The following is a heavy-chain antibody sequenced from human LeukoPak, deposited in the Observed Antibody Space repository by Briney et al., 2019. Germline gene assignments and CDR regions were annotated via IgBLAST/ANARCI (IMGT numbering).Heavy chain of an antibody. CDR2: IWYDGSNK. V-gene: IGHV3-33*01. CDR3: ARDQVGNYYDSSGYDY. J-gene: IGHJ4*02. CDR1: GFTFSSYG. D-gene: IGHD3-22*01. Sequence: GGSRRLSCAASGFTFSSYGMHWVRQAPGKGMEWVAVIWYDGSNKYYADSVKGRFTISRDNSKNTLYLQMNSRRAEDTAVYYCARDQVGNYYDSSGYDYWGQGTLVTVSS.